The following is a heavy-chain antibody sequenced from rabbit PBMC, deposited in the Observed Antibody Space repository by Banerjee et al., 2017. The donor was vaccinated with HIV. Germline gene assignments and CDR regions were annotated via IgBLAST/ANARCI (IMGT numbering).Heavy chain of an antibody. CDR2: IYNGDGIT. J-gene: IGHJ4*01. V-gene: IGHV1S47*01. Sequence: EESGGDLVKPEGSLTLTCKASGFDFSSNAMCWVRQAPGKRPEWIACIYNGDGITYYASWAKGRFTISKTSSTAVTLQMTSLTAADTATYFCARWEYSYDDYGDAQYGFNLWGPGTLVTV. CDR1: GFDFSSNA. D-gene: IGHD2-1*01. CDR3: ARWEYSYDDYGDAQYGFNL.